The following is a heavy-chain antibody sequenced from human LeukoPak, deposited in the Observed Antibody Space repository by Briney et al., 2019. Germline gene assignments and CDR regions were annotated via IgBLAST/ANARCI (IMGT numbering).Heavy chain of an antibody. J-gene: IGHJ4*02. CDR2: ISYDGSNK. V-gene: IGHV3-30-3*01. D-gene: IGHD5-18*01. CDR1: GFTFSSYA. CDR3: ARAYSYGGTFDY. Sequence: PGGSLRLSCAASGFTFSSYAMHWVRQAPGKGLEWVAVISYDGSNKYHADSVKGRFTISRDNSKNTLYLQMNSLRAEDTAVYYCARAYSYGGTFDYWGQGTLVTVSS.